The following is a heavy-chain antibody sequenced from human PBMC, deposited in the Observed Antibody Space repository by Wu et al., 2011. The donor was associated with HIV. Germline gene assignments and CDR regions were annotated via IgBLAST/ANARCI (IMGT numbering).Heavy chain of an antibody. CDR1: GFTFIGYH. Sequence: SVKVSCKVSGFTFIGYHMHWVRQAPGQGLEWMGWINPNSGGTHYAQKFQGRVTMTRDTSINTAYMELSSLKSDDTAVYYCARDWGGTLVVYLLDSWGQGTLVTVSS. CDR2: INPNSGGT. D-gene: IGHD2-8*02. J-gene: IGHJ4*02. V-gene: IGHV1-2*02. CDR3: ARDWGGTLVVYLLDS.